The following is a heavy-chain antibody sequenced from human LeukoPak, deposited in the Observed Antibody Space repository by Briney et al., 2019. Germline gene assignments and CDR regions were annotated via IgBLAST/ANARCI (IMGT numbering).Heavy chain of an antibody. CDR1: GFTFSSYE. Sequence: GGSLRLSCAASGFTFSSYEMNWVRQAPGKGLEWVSYISGSGSTIYYADSVKGRFTISRDNAKNSLYLQMNSLRVEDTAVYFCAREATGTTFGYWGQGTLVTVSS. V-gene: IGHV3-48*03. J-gene: IGHJ4*02. CDR2: ISGSGSTI. CDR3: AREATGTTFGY. D-gene: IGHD1-7*01.